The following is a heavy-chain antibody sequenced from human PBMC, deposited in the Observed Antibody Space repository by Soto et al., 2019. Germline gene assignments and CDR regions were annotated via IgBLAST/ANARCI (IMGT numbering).Heavy chain of an antibody. J-gene: IGHJ6*02. CDR2: ISYDGSNK. D-gene: IGHD6-25*01. CDR3: ARVRGYGPYYYYGMDV. Sequence: GGSLRLSCAASGFTFSSYAMHWVRQAPGKGLEWVAVISYDGSNKYYADSVKGRFTISRDNSKNTLYLQMNSPRAEDTAVYYCARVRGYGPYYYYGMDVWGQGTTVTVSS. V-gene: IGHV3-30-3*01. CDR1: GFTFSSYA.